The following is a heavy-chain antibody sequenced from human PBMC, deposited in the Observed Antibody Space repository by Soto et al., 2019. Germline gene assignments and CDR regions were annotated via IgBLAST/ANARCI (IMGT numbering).Heavy chain of an antibody. CDR3: AKRRFDRSGYFDY. D-gene: IGHD3-22*01. J-gene: IGHJ4*02. CDR2: ISAVGDTT. Sequence: EVQLLESGGALVHPGGSLRLSCDASGFTFSSYAMSWVRQAPGKGLEWVSAISAVGDTTYYADSVKGRFTISRDNSKNTLYLQMNSLRAEDTAVYYCAKRRFDRSGYFDYWGQGTLVTVSS. CDR1: GFTFSSYA. V-gene: IGHV3-23*01.